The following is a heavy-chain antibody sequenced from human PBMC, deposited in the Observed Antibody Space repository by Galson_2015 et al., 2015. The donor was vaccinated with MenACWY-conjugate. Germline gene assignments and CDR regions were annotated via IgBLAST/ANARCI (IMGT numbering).Heavy chain of an antibody. CDR2: IKSQTDGGKI. Sequence: SLRLSCAGSAFTFSNAYMSWVRQAPGKGLEWVGRIKSQTDGGKIDYAAPVKGRLTISRDDSKNTLYLQMNSLKIEDTAVYYCTTQKPDSWGGLLFHFYMDVWGKGTTVTVSS. CDR3: TTQKPDSWGGLLFHFYMDV. D-gene: IGHD2-21*01. CDR1: AFTFSNAY. J-gene: IGHJ6*03. V-gene: IGHV3-15*01.